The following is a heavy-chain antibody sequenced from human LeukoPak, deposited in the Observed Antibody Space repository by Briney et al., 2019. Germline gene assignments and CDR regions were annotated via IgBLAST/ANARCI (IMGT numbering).Heavy chain of an antibody. Sequence: GASVKVSCKASGGTFSSYTISWVRQAPGQGLEWMGRIIPILGIANYAQKFQGRVTITADKSTSTAYMELCSLRSEDTAVYYCARALRSAAIDYWGQGTLVTVSS. J-gene: IGHJ4*02. CDR2: IIPILGIA. CDR3: ARALRSAAIDY. D-gene: IGHD2-15*01. V-gene: IGHV1-69*02. CDR1: GGTFSSYT.